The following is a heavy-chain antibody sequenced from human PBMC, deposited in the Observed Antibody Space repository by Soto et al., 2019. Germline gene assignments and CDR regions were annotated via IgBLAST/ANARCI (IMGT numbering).Heavy chain of an antibody. CDR1: GYTFTSYY. CDR2: INPSGGST. Sequence: ASVKVSCKASGYTFTSYYMHWVRQAPGQGLEWMGIINPSGGSTSYAQKFQGRVTMTRDTSTSTVYMELSSLRSEDTAVYYCARSSEGYYDSSGYRLDYWGQRTLVTVSS. D-gene: IGHD3-22*01. J-gene: IGHJ4*02. V-gene: IGHV1-46*01. CDR3: ARSSEGYYDSSGYRLDY.